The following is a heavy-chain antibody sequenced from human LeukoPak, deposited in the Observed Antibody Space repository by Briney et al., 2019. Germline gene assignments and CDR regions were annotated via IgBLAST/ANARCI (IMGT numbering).Heavy chain of an antibody. J-gene: IGHJ4*02. D-gene: IGHD3-22*01. V-gene: IGHV1-2*06. CDR2: INPNSGGT. CDR1: GYTFTGYY. CDR3: ARDDTREPFDY. Sequence: ASVKVSCKASGYTFTGYYMHWVRQAPGQGLEWMGRINPNSGGTNYAQKFQGRVTVTRDTSISTAYMELSRLRSDDTAVYYCARDDTREPFDYWGQGTLVTVSS.